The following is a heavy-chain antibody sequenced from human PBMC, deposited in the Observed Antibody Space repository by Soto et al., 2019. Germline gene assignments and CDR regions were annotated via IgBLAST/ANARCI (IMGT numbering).Heavy chain of an antibody. CDR2: ISWNSGSI. CDR1: GFTFDDYA. CDR3: AKDMASGYSGYGPFDY. D-gene: IGHD5-12*01. Sequence: SLRLSCAASGFTFDDYAMHWVRQAPGKGLEWVSGISWNSGSIGYADSVKGRFTISRDNAKNSLYLQMNSLRAEDTALYYCAKDMASGYSGYGPFDYWGQGT. V-gene: IGHV3-9*01. J-gene: IGHJ4*02.